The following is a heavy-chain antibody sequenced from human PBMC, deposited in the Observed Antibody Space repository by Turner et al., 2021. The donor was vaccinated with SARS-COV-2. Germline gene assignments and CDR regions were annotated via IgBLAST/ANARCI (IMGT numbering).Heavy chain of an antibody. CDR3: ASPGGNSGWFFAYDI. D-gene: IGHD6-19*01. CDR1: GGSLSSSSYY. Sequence: QLQLQESGPGLVKPSETLSLTCTVSGGSLSSSSYYWGWIRQPPGKGREWIGSIYYRGSTYNNPSLKSRVTISVDTSKNQFSLKLNSVTAADTAVYYCASPGGNSGWFFAYDIWGQGTMVTVSS. J-gene: IGHJ3*02. CDR2: IYYRGST. V-gene: IGHV4-39*01.